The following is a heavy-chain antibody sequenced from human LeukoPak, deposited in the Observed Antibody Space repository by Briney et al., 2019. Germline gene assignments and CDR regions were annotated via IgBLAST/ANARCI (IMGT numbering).Heavy chain of an antibody. V-gene: IGHV3-9*01. J-gene: IGHJ6*02. CDR2: ISWNSGSI. CDR3: AKGYSSSWSGMDV. Sequence: GGSLRLSCAASGFTFDDYAMHWVRQAPGKGLEWVSGISWNSGSIGYADSVEGRFTISRDNAKNSLYLQMNSLRAEDTALYYCAKGYSSSWSGMDVWGQGTTVTVSS. CDR1: GFTFDDYA. D-gene: IGHD6-13*01.